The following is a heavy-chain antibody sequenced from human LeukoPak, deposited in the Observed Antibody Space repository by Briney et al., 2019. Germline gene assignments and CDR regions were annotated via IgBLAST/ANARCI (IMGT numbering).Heavy chain of an antibody. CDR1: GFSFSDSW. CDR2: IKKDGSVK. CDR3: ATYTHWVAGDV. D-gene: IGHD7-27*01. Sequence: GGFLRLSCVASGFSFSDSWMSWVRQAPGKGLEWVADIKKDGSVKEYVDSVKGRFTISRDNAKNSLYLQMDSLRAEDTAVYYCATYTHWVAGDVWGQGTTVSVSS. J-gene: IGHJ6*02. V-gene: IGHV3-7*01.